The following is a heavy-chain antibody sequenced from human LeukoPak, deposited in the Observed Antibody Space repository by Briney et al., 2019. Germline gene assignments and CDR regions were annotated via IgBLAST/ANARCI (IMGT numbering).Heavy chain of an antibody. V-gene: IGHV3-33*01. D-gene: IGHD6-19*01. J-gene: IGHJ4*02. CDR2: IWYDGSNK. Sequence: GGSLRLSCAASGFTFSSYGMHWVRQAPGKGLEWVAVIWYDGSNKYYADSVKGRFTISRDNSKNTLYLQMNSLRAEDTAVYYCARRLAVAGTVYFDYWGQGTLVTVSS. CDR3: ARRLAVAGTVYFDY. CDR1: GFTFSSYG.